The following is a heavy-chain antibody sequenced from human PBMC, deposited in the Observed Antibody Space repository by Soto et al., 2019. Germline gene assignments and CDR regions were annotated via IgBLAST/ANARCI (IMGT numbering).Heavy chain of an antibody. CDR2: ISWNSGSI. CDR1: GFTFDDHA. CDR3: EKDHSTAGDAYYSYYYGMDV. V-gene: IGHV3-9*01. J-gene: IGHJ6*02. D-gene: IGHD2-8*02. Sequence: GGSLRLSCAASGFTFDDHAMHWVRQAPGKGLEWVSGISWNSGSIGYADSVKGRFTISRDNAKNALYLQMNSLRAEDTALYCCEKDHSTAGDAYYSYYYGMDVWGQGTTVTVSS.